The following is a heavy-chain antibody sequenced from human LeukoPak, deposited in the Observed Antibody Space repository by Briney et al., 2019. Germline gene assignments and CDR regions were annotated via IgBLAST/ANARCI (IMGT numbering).Heavy chain of an antibody. J-gene: IGHJ4*02. CDR1: GFSSGDNY. CDR2: IPSSCTTA. CDR3: ARGQLG. D-gene: IGHD6-13*01. Sequence: GGPLRLSCAASGFSSGDNYISWISQDPGKGLEWVSYIPSSCTTASHPESVKGRFTISRDNAKNSLYLQMNRLRTEHTAVYHCARGQLGRGQVTLVTVSS. V-gene: IGHV3-11*04.